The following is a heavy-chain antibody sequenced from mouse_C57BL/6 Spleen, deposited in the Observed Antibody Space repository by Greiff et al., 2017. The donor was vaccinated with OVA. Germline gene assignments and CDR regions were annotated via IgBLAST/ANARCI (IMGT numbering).Heavy chain of an antibody. CDR3: ATYDYDCAMDY. D-gene: IGHD2-4*01. J-gene: IGHJ4*01. CDR1: GFSLPTNG. Sequence: QVQLKESGPGLVAPSQSLSITCPVPGFSLPTNGVSGVRQPPGTGLDWLGVIWGDGSTNYHSALISRLSISKDNSNSQCFLKLNSLQTDDTATYYCATYDYDCAMDYWGQGTSVTVSS. V-gene: IGHV2-3*01. CDR2: IWGDGST.